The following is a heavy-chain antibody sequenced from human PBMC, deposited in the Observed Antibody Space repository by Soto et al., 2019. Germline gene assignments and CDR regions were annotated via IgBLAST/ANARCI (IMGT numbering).Heavy chain of an antibody. J-gene: IGHJ5*02. D-gene: IGHD3-3*01. CDR2: IYYSGST. CDR1: GGSISSGDYY. V-gene: IGHV4-30-4*01. CDR3: ASLGITIFVGFDP. Sequence: PSETLSLTCTVSGGSISSGDYYWSWIRQPPGKGLEWIGYIYYSGSTYYNPSLKSRVTISVDTSKNQFSLKLSSVTAADTAVYYCASLGITIFVGFDPWGQRTLVTVSS.